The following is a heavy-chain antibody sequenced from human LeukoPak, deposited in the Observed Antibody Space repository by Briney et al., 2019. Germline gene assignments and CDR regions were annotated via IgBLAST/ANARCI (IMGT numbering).Heavy chain of an antibody. CDR1: GFAFNDAW. CDR2: IKSKIDSETT. CDR3: TTDLPYYHGSGSYVT. D-gene: IGHD3-10*01. V-gene: IGHV3-15*01. J-gene: IGHJ4*02. Sequence: GGSLRLSCAASGFAFNDAWMSWVRQAPGKGLEWVGRIKSKIDSETTDYAAPVKGRFTISRDDSKKTLYLQMNSLKTDDTAVYYCTTDLPYYHGSGSYVTWGQGTQVTVSS.